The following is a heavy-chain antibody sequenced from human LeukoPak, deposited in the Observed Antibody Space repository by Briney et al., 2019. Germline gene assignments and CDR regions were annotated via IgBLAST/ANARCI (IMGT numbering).Heavy chain of an antibody. CDR1: GFTFSTYW. CDR3: ARPYSYYDFWD. CDR2: INSDGSST. D-gene: IGHD3-3*01. J-gene: IGHJ4*02. V-gene: IGHV3-74*01. Sequence: PGGSLRLSCAASGFTFSTYWMHWVRQAPGKGLVWVSRINSDGSSTSYADSVKGRFTISRDNAMSTLYVQMNSLRAEDTAVYYCARPYSYYDFWDWGQGTLVTVSS.